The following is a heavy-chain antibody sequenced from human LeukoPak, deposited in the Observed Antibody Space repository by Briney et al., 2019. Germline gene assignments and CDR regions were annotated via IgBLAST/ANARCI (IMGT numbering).Heavy chain of an antibody. D-gene: IGHD3-10*02. CDR2: IYYSGNT. V-gene: IGHV4-59*01. Sequence: SETLSLTCTVSGGSISPYYWSWIRQPPGKGLEWLGYIYYSGNTEYKPSLKSRVAMSVDTSKNQSYLRLSSVTAADTAFYYCARSTGSTMFIDYWGQGTLVTVSS. CDR1: GGSISPYY. J-gene: IGHJ4*02. CDR3: ARSTGSTMFIDY.